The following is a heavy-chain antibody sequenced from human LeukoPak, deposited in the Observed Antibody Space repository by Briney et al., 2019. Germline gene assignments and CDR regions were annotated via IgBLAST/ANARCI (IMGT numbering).Heavy chain of an antibody. Sequence: PGGSLRLSCAASGFTFSSYGMHWVRQAPGKGLEWVAVIWYDGSNKYYADSVKGRFTISRDNSKNTLYLQMNSLRAEDTAVYYCARDRGRRYGMDVWGQGTTVTVSS. CDR3: ARDRGRRYGMDV. J-gene: IGHJ6*02. V-gene: IGHV3-33*01. D-gene: IGHD2-15*01. CDR2: IWYDGSNK. CDR1: GFTFSSYG.